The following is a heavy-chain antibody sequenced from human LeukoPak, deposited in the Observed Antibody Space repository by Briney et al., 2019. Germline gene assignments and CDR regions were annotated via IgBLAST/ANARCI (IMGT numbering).Heavy chain of an antibody. CDR3: ASATGYYGSGSLDAFDI. V-gene: IGHV1-18*04. D-gene: IGHD3-10*01. CDR2: ISAYNGNT. J-gene: IGHJ3*02. CDR1: GYTFTSYG. Sequence: ASETVSCNTSGYTFTSYGINWTRQATGHGLDRTAYISAYNGNTNYAQKLQGRVTMTTDPSTSTAYMELRSLRSGDTAVYYCASATGYYGSGSLDAFDIWGQGTMVTVSS.